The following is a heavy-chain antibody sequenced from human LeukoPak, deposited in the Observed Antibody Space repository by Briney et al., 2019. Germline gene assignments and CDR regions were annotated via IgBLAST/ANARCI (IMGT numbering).Heavy chain of an antibody. V-gene: IGHV3-23*01. D-gene: IGHD5-18*01. CDR2: ITDDAST. CDR3: AKTFFGFSYGKIDY. Sequence: GGSLRLSCATSEFTFSSYAMNWVRQAPGKGLEWVSSITDDASTYYADSVKGRFTISRDNSKNTLYLQMNSLRAEDTAVYYSAKTFFGFSYGKIDYWGQGILVTVSS. J-gene: IGHJ4*02. CDR1: EFTFSSYA.